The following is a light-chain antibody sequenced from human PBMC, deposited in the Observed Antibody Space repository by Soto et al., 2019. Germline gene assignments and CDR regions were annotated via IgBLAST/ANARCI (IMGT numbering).Light chain of an antibody. CDR2: DNR. CDR3: QSYDSSLTVV. J-gene: IGLJ2*01. CDR1: ISNIGAGYD. Sequence: QPVLTQPPSESGAPGQRVTISCTGSISNIGAGYDVHWYQQLPGTAPKLLIYDNRNRPSGVPDRFSGSKSGTSASLAITGLQSEDEADYYCQSYDSSLTVVFGGGTKLTVL. V-gene: IGLV1-40*01.